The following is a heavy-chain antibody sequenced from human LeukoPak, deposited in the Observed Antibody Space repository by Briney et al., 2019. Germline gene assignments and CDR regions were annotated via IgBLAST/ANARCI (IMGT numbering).Heavy chain of an antibody. D-gene: IGHD3-22*01. Sequence: GGSLRLSCAASGFTFSDYYMSWIRQAPGKGLEWVSYISSSSSYTNYADSVKGRFTISRDNAKNSLYLQMNSLRAEDTAVYYCARDNYYYDSSGYYYWIDYWGQGTLVTVSS. CDR3: ARDNYYYDSSGYYYWIDY. V-gene: IGHV3-11*06. J-gene: IGHJ4*02. CDR1: GFTFSDYY. CDR2: ISSSSSYT.